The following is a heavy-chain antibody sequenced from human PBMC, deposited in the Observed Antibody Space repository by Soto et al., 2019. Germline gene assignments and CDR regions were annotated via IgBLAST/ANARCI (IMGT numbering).Heavy chain of an antibody. J-gene: IGHJ4*02. V-gene: IGHV1-18*04. CDR2: ISGYNGDI. Sequence: ASVKVSCKASGYTFNRHGITWVRQAPGQGLEWMGWISGYNGDINYEQKFQGRVTLSSDTLTSTVYLELKSLRFDDTAVYYCARVRIVGAREIDFWGQGTLVTVSS. CDR1: GYTFNRHG. D-gene: IGHD1-26*01. CDR3: ARVRIVGAREIDF.